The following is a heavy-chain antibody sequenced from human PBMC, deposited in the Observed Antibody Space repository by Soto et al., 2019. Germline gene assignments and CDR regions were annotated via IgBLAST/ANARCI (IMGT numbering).Heavy chain of an antibody. V-gene: IGHV3-74*01. CDR2: INTDGRST. Sequence: EVQLVESGGGLVQPGGSLRLSCAASGFTFSSYWMHWVRQAPGKGLVWVSRINTDGRSTSYADSVKGRFTISRDNAKNMLYLQMNSLRAEDTAVHYCARVGVGSYHFDFWGQGTLVTVSA. CDR3: ARVGVGSYHFDF. CDR1: GFTFSSYW. J-gene: IGHJ4*02. D-gene: IGHD3-10*01.